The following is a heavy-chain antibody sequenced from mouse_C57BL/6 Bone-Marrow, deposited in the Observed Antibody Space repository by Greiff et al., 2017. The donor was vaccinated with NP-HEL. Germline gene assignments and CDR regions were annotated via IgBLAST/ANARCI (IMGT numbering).Heavy chain of an antibody. CDR3: ARGGYYYGKDYYAMDY. D-gene: IGHD1-1*01. Sequence: VQLQQSGPELVKPGASVKISCKASGYSFTDYNMNWVKQSNGKSLEWIGVINTNYGTTSYNQKFKGKATLTVYQSSSTAYMQLNILTSEDSAVYYGARGGYYYGKDYYAMDYWGQGTSVTVSS. CDR1: GYSFTDYN. J-gene: IGHJ4*01. V-gene: IGHV1-39*01. CDR2: INTNYGTT.